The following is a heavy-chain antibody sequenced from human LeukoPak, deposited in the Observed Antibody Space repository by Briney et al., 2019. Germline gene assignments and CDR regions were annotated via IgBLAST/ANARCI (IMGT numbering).Heavy chain of an antibody. Sequence: SQTLSLTCTVSGGSISSGDYYWSWIRQPPGKGLEWIGYIYYSGSTYYNPSLKSRITISVDTSENRFSLKLSSVTATDTAVYYCARDCSGGSCYGAFDIWGQGTMVTVSS. J-gene: IGHJ3*02. D-gene: IGHD2-15*01. CDR3: ARDCSGGSCYGAFDI. CDR1: GGSISSGDYY. CDR2: IYYSGST. V-gene: IGHV4-30-4*01.